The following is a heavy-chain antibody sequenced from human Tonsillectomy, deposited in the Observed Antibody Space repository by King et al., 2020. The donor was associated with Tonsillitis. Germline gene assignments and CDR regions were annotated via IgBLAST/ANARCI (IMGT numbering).Heavy chain of an antibody. CDR2: IYDSGST. V-gene: IGHV4-31*03. CDR1: GGSISSGGYY. Sequence: QLQESGPGLVKPSQTLSLTCTVSGGSISSGGYYWSWIRQHPGKGLQWIEYIYDSGSTHYNPSLKSRVTISVDTSKNQFSLKLSSVTAADTAVYYCARDDQTAYFYYGLDVWGEGTTVTVSS. J-gene: IGHJ6*04. CDR3: ARDDQTAYFYYGLDV.